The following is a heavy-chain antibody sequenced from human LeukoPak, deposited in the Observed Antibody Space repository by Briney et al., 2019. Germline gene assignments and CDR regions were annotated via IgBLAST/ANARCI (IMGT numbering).Heavy chain of an antibody. V-gene: IGHV4-30-4*01. CDR2: IYYSGST. CDR3: ARDTTGNYYFDY. CDR1: GGSISSGGYY. J-gene: IGHJ4*02. D-gene: IGHD1-1*01. Sequence: PSETLSLTCTVSGGSISSGGYYWSWIRQPPGKGLEWIGYIYYSGSTNYNPSLKSRVTISVDTSKNQFSLKLSSVTAADTAVYYCARDTTGNYYFDYWGQGTLVTVSS.